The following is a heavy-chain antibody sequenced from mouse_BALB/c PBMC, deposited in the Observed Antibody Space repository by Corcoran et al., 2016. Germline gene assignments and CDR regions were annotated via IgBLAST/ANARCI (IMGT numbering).Heavy chain of an antibody. Sequence: EVQLQQSGAELVKPGASVKLSCTASGFNIKDTYMHWVKQRPEQGLEWIGRIDPANGNTKYDPKFQGKATITADTSSNTAYLQLSSRTSEDTAVYYCANWDWYFDVWCAGTTVTVSS. CDR3: ANWDWYFDV. V-gene: IGHV14-3*02. CDR1: GFNIKDTY. J-gene: IGHJ1*01. CDR2: IDPANGNT. D-gene: IGHD4-1*01.